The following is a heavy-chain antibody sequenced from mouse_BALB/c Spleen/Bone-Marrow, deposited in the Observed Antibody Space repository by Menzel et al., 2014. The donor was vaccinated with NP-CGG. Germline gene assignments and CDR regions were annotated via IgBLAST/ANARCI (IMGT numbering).Heavy chain of an antibody. CDR2: IWAGGIT. D-gene: IGHD1-2*01. V-gene: IGHV2-9*02. CDR1: GFSLTSYG. J-gene: IGHJ2*01. Sequence: LVESGPGLVAPSQSLSITCTVSGFSLTSYGVHWVRQPPGKGLEWLGVIWAGGITNYNSTLMSRLSISKDNSKSQVFLKMNSLQSDDTAMYYCARGLRLRDYFDYWGQGTTLTVSS. CDR3: ARGLRLRDYFDY.